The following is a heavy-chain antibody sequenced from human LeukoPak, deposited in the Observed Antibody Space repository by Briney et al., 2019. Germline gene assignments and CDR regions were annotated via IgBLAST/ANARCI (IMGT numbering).Heavy chain of an antibody. J-gene: IGHJ6*04. CDR2: IKSKTDGGTT. CDR1: GFTFSNAW. V-gene: IGHV3-15*01. D-gene: IGHD6-19*01. Sequence: PGGSLRLSCAASGFTFSNAWMSWVRQAPGKGLEWVGRIKSKTDGGTTDYAALVKGRFTISRDDSKNTLYLQMNSLKTEDTAVYYCTTPGGGPAVAVLLDGMDVWGKGTTVTVSS. CDR3: TTPGGGPAVAVLLDGMDV.